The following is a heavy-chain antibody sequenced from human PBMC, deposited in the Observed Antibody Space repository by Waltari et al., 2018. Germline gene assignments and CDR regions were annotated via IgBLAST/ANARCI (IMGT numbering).Heavy chain of an antibody. CDR2: IYYNGNT. J-gene: IGHJ4*02. CDR1: GGSLSRGDYY. CDR3: ASPHYYHAGSYIDY. Sequence: QVRLQESGPGVVKPSQTLSLTCTVSGGSLSRGDYYWSGIRQPPGKGLEWIGSIYYNGNTYYNPSLKSRLTMSVDTSKNQFSLKVSSVTAADTAVYYCASPHYYHAGSYIDYWGQGTLVTVSS. D-gene: IGHD3-10*01. V-gene: IGHV4-30-4*01.